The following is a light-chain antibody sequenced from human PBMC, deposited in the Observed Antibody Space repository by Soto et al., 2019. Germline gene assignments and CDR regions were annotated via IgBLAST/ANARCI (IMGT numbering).Light chain of an antibody. CDR1: QSVSSDS. V-gene: IGKV3-20*01. Sequence: EIVLTQSPGTLSLSPGERAILSCRASQSVSSDSLAWYRQKPGQAPRLLVYDASSRATGIPDRFSGSGSGKDFTLTISRLEPEDFAVYYCQQYGSAPRTFGQGTKVEIK. CDR3: QQYGSAPRT. CDR2: DAS. J-gene: IGKJ1*01.